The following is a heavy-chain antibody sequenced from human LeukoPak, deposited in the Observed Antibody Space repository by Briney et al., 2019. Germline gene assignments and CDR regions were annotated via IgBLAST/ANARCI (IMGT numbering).Heavy chain of an antibody. Sequence: PGGSLRLSCAASGFTFSSYGMHWVRQAPGKGLEWVAVISYGGSDKYYADSVKGRFTIPRDNSKNTLYLQMNSLRAEDTAVYYCAKDSPLYSSSAYYMDVWVKGTTVTVSS. CDR2: ISYGGSDK. CDR3: AKDSPLYSSSAYYMDV. CDR1: GFTFSSYG. D-gene: IGHD6-6*01. V-gene: IGHV3-30*18. J-gene: IGHJ6*03.